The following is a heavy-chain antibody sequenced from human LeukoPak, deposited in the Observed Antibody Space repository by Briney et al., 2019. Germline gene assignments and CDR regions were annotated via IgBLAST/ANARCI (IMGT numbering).Heavy chain of an antibody. Sequence: GGSLRLSCAASGFTFSSYWMHWVRQAPGKGLVWVSRINSDGSSPNYADSVKGRFTISRDNAKNTLYLQMNSLRAEDTAVYYCARDVGGDIVVVPAVSEYYFDYWGQGTLVTVSS. CDR1: GFTFSSYW. CDR3: ARDVGGDIVVVPAVSEYYFDY. V-gene: IGHV3-74*01. J-gene: IGHJ4*02. CDR2: INSDGSSP. D-gene: IGHD2-2*01.